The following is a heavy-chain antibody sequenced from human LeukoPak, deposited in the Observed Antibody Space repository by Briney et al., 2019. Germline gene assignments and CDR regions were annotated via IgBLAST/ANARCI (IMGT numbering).Heavy chain of an antibody. J-gene: IGHJ4*02. Sequence: GGSLRLSCAASGFTFSSYAMNWVRQAPGKGLEWVSYIGTTSGAIYYADSVKGRFTISRDSAKNSLYLQMNSLRAEDTAVYYCARFRTWGDKAFDYWGQGTLVTVSS. CDR3: ARFRTWGDKAFDY. V-gene: IGHV3-48*01. CDR2: IGTTSGAI. D-gene: IGHD2-21*02. CDR1: GFTFSSYA.